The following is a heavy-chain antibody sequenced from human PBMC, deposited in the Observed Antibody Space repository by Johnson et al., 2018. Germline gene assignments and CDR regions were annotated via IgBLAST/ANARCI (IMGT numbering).Heavy chain of an antibody. CDR3: ATGAISGVIYREFFQH. CDR2: TSNDEGIK. J-gene: IGHJ1*01. CDR1: GFSFSNYV. D-gene: IGHD3-10*01. V-gene: IGHV3-30*03. Sequence: VQLVETGGGVVQPGRSLRLSCSASGFSFSNYVMHWVRQAPGKGLEWVAVTSNDEGIKYYVDSVKGRITISRDNSKGTLYLQIHSLRAEDTAVYYCATGAISGVIYREFFQHWGQGTLVTVSS.